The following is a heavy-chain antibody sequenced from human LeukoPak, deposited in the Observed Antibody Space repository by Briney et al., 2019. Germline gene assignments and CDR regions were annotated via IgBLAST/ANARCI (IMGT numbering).Heavy chain of an antibody. Sequence: GGSLRLSCAASGFTFSSYAMSWVRQAPGKGLEWVSSISSSSSYIYYADSVKGRFTISRDNAKNSLYLQMNSLRAEDTAVYYCARASPLGYCTNGVCSEFDYWGQGTLVTVSS. CDR1: GFTFSSYA. V-gene: IGHV3-21*01. CDR2: ISSSSSYI. CDR3: ARASPLGYCTNGVCSEFDY. J-gene: IGHJ4*02. D-gene: IGHD2-8*01.